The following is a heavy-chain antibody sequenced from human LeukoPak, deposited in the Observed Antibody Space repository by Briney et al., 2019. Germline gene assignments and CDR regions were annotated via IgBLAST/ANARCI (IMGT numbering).Heavy chain of an antibody. V-gene: IGHV4-34*01. Sequence: SETLSLTCVVYGGSFSGYYWSWIRQPPGKGLEWIGEINHSGSTKYNPSLKSRVTISVDTSKNQFSLKLNSVTAADTAVYYCARGIGPQGGYSGYHPPLRYWGQGTLVTVSS. D-gene: IGHD5-12*01. J-gene: IGHJ4*02. CDR3: ARGIGPQGGYSGYHPPLRY. CDR1: GGSFSGYY. CDR2: INHSGST.